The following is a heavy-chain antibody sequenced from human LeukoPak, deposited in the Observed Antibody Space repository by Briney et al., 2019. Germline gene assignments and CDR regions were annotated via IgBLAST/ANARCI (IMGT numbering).Heavy chain of an antibody. CDR2: IIPIFGTA. Sequence: ASVKVSCKASGYTFTSYYMHWVRQAPGQGLEWMGGIIPIFGTANYAQKFQGRVTITADESTSTAYMELSSLRSEDTAVYYCAGLGTTVGMDVWGQGTTVTVSS. J-gene: IGHJ6*02. V-gene: IGHV1-69*13. D-gene: IGHD4-17*01. CDR1: GYTFTSYY. CDR3: AGLGTTVGMDV.